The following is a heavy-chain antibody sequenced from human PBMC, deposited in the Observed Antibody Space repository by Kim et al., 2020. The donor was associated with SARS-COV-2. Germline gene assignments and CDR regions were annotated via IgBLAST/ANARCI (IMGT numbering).Heavy chain of an antibody. D-gene: IGHD5-18*01. J-gene: IGHJ5*02. CDR2: INHSGST. V-gene: IGHV4-34*01. Sequence: SETLSLTCAVYGGSFSGYYWSWIRQPPGKGLEWIGEINHSGSTNYNPSLKSRVTISVDTSKNQFSLKLSSVTAADTAVYYCARGPWWIQTFDPWGQGTLVAVSS. CDR3: ARGPWWIQTFDP. CDR1: GGSFSGYY.